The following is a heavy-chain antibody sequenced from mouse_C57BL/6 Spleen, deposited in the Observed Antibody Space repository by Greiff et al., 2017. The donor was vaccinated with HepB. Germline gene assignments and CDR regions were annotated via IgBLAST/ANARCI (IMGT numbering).Heavy chain of an antibody. CDR3: ARKGAAYYYAMDY. V-gene: IGHV1-22*01. CDR2: INPNNGGT. J-gene: IGHJ4*01. CDR1: GYTFTAYN. Sequence: VQLQQSGPELVKPGASVKMSCKASGYTFTAYNMHWVKQSHGKSLEWIGYINPNNGGTSYNQKFKGKATLTVNKSSSTAYMELRSLTSEDSAVYYCARKGAAYYYAMDYWGQGTSVTVSS. D-gene: IGHD6-1*01.